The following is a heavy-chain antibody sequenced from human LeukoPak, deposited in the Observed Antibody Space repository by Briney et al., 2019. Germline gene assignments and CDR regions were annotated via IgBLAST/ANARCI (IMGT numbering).Heavy chain of an antibody. CDR3: ARDVVVVPAAIHYGMDV. Sequence: PSETLSLTCAVYGGSFSDYFWGWIRQPPGKGLEWIGEINHSGRTYYNPSLKSRVTISVDTSKSQFSLNLSSVTAADTAVCYCARDVVVVPAAIHYGMDVWGQGTTVTVSS. CDR1: GGSFSDYF. D-gene: IGHD2-2*01. V-gene: IGHV4-34*01. CDR2: INHSGRT. J-gene: IGHJ6*02.